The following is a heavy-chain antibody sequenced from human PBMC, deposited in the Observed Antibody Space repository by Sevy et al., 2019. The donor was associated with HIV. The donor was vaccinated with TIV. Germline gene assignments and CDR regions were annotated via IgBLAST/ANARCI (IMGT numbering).Heavy chain of an antibody. Sequence: GGSLRLSCVASGFMFSSYWIHWLRQAPGKGLEWVANINEDGSLKYYVDSVKGRFTISRDNARNSLYLQMNTLRAEDTAMYYCAVIAAAGHGGYFDLWGRGTLVTVSS. D-gene: IGHD6-13*01. CDR3: AVIAAAGHGGYFDL. V-gene: IGHV3-7*01. CDR1: GFMFSSYW. CDR2: INEDGSLK. J-gene: IGHJ2*01.